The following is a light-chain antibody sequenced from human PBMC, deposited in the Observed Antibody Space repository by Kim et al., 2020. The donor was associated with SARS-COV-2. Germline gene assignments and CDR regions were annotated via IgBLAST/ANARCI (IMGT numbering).Light chain of an antibody. V-gene: IGKV1-27*01. J-gene: IGKJ1*01. CDR3: QKYNTAPWT. CDR2: AAS. CDR1: QGISNY. Sequence: DIQMTQSPSSLSASVGDRVTITCRASQGISNYVAWYQQKPGKVPKLLIYAASTLQSGVPSRLSGSGSGTDFTLTISSLQPEDVATYYCQKYNTAPWTFGQGTKVDIK.